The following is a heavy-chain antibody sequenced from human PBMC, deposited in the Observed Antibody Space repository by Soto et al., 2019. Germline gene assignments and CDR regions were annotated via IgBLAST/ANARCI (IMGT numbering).Heavy chain of an antibody. V-gene: IGHV1-8*01. J-gene: IGHJ6*03. D-gene: IGHD2-2*01. CDR1: GYTFTSYD. Sequence: ASVKVSCKASGYTFTSYDINWVRQATGQGLEWMGWMNPNSGNTGYAQKFQGRVTMTRNTSISTAYMELSSLRSEDTAVYYRARGRVVVVPAAIVSPEYYMDVWGKGTTVTVSS. CDR3: ARGRVVVVPAAIVSPEYYMDV. CDR2: MNPNSGNT.